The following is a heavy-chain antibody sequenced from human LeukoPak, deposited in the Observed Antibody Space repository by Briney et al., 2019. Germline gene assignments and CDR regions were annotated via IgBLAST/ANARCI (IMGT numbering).Heavy chain of an antibody. J-gene: IGHJ4*02. CDR1: GFTFSDYA. Sequence: PGGSLRLPCAVSGFTFSDYAMSWVRQAPGKGLEWVSTISGSGGSTYSADSVKGRFTISRDNSRNTLYLQMNSLRAEDTAIYYCAKGGPQFFDYWGQGTLVTVSS. D-gene: IGHD5-24*01. V-gene: IGHV3-23*01. CDR3: AKGGPQFFDY. CDR2: ISGSGGST.